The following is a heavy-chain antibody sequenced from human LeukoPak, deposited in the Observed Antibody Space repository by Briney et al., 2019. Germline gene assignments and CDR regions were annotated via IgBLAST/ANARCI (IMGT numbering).Heavy chain of an antibody. Sequence: GGSLRLSCAASGFTFSNYWMHWVRQAPGKGLVWVSRTSSDGSSTSYADSVKGRFTLSRDNAKNTLYLQMNSLRVEDTAVYYCAKDRRYYDSSGSDYWGQGTLVTVSS. D-gene: IGHD3-22*01. J-gene: IGHJ4*02. V-gene: IGHV3-74*01. CDR1: GFTFSNYW. CDR3: AKDRRYYDSSGSDY. CDR2: TSSDGSST.